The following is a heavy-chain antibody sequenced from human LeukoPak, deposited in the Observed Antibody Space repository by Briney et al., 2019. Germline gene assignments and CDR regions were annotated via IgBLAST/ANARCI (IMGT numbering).Heavy chain of an antibody. J-gene: IGHJ3*02. CDR1: GFTFSSFG. D-gene: IGHD1-14*01. CDR3: ARGGNAFDI. CDR2: IWYDGSEK. V-gene: IGHV3-33*01. Sequence: GGSLRLSCAASGFTFSSFGMRWVRQAPGKGLDWVAVIWYDGSEKFYADSVKGRFTISRDNSKNTLYPQMNSLRVEDTAAYYCARGGNAFDIWGQGTMVTVSS.